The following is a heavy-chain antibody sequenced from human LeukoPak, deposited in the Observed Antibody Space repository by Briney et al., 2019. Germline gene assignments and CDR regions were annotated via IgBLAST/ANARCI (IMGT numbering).Heavy chain of an antibody. V-gene: IGHV4-34*01. CDR3: ARVYYDSSGYYGAFDI. CDR1: GGSCSGYY. Sequence: SETLSLTCAVYGGSCSGYYWSWIRQPPGKGLEWIGEINHSGSTNYNPSLKSRVTISVDTSKNQFSLKLSSVTAADTAVYYCARVYYDSSGYYGAFDIWGQGTMVTVSS. CDR2: INHSGST. J-gene: IGHJ3*02. D-gene: IGHD3-22*01.